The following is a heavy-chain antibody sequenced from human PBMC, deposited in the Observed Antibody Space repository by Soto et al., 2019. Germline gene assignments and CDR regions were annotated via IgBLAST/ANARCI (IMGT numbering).Heavy chain of an antibody. V-gene: IGHV1-69*01. CDR3: ARRNYYGSSGYSSYYYYGMDV. Sequence: QVQLVQSGAEVKKPGSSVKVSCKASGGTFSSYAITWVRQAPGQGLEWMGGIIPIFGTANYAQKFQGRVTTTAAEETTTADLKLMSRLRAEETVEYYWARRNYYGSSGYSSYYYYGMDVWGQGTTVTVSS. D-gene: IGHD3-22*01. CDR1: GGTFSSYA. J-gene: IGHJ6*02. CDR2: IIPIFGTA.